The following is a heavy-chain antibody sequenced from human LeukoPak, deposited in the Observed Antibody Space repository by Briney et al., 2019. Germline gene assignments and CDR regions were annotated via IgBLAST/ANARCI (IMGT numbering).Heavy chain of an antibody. CDR2: INPNSGGT. CDR3: ARGDDYNSYFEY. J-gene: IGHJ4*02. V-gene: IGHV1-2*02. Sequence: ASVKVSCKASGYTFTGYYMHWVRQAPGQGLEWMGWINPNSGGTNYAQKFQGRVTMTRDTSISTAYMELSSLRSEDTAVYYCARGDDYNSYFEYWGQGTLVTVSS. D-gene: IGHD5-24*01. CDR1: GYTFTGYY.